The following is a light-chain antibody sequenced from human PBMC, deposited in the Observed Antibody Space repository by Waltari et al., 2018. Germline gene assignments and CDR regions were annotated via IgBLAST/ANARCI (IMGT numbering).Light chain of an antibody. J-gene: IGKJ4*01. CDR2: KAS. V-gene: IGKV1-5*03. Sequence: DIQMTQSPSTLSASVGDRVTITCRASQSISSWLAWYQQKPGQAPKLLIYKASSLESGVPSRCSGTESGTEFTLTISSVQPDDFATYYCQHYNSYPLTFGGGTKVEIK. CDR3: QHYNSYPLT. CDR1: QSISSW.